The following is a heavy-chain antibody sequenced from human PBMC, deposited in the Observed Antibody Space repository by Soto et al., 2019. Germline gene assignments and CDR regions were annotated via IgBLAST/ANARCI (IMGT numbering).Heavy chain of an antibody. CDR3: ARDRDGYSHFDY. CDR1: GGSINSGGYY. V-gene: IGHV4-31*03. D-gene: IGHD5-18*01. CDR2: RYYSGTT. Sequence: QVQLQESGPGLVKPSQTLSLTCTVSGGSINSGGYYWSWIRQHPGKGLEWIGYRYYSGTTYYHPSIQSRVTISVDTSQNQFSLKLTSVTAADTAVYYCARDRDGYSHFDYWGQGTLVTVSS. J-gene: IGHJ4*02.